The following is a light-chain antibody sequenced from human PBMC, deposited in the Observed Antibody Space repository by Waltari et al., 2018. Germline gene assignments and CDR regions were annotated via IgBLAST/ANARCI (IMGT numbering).Light chain of an antibody. V-gene: IGLV3-19*01. CDR3: NSRDSRGHPLV. J-gene: IGLJ1*01. CDR2: GKN. Sequence: SSELTQDPVVSVALGQTVRITCQGDSRRYYYANRYHQKPGQDPVLVMYGKNNRPSGIPDRFSGSYSGTTASLIITGAQAEDEGDYYCNSRDSRGHPLVFGTGTKVTVL. CDR1: SRRYYY.